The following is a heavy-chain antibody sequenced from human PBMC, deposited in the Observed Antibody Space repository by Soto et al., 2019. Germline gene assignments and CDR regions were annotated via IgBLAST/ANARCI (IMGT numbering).Heavy chain of an antibody. V-gene: IGHV3-23*01. Sequence: VQLLESGGGLVQPGGSLRLSCAASGFTFSSYAMSWVRQAPGKGLEWVSAISGSGGSTYYADSVKGRFTISRDNSKNTLYLQMNSLRAEDTSVYYCANKGLADVNWYFDLWGRGTLVTVSS. CDR3: ANKGLADVNWYFDL. CDR1: GFTFSSYA. J-gene: IGHJ2*01. CDR2: ISGSGGST. D-gene: IGHD6-13*01.